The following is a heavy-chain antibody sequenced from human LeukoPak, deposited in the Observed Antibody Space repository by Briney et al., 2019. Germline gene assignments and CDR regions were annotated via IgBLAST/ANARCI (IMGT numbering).Heavy chain of an antibody. CDR1: GFTFSNYW. D-gene: IGHD2-21*01. CDR3: ASSNLGAIRRLGSTYYFDY. Sequence: GFLRLSCVASGFTFSNYWMQWVRQAPGKGLVWVSRISSDGSSTNYADSVRGRFTISRDNAKNTMYLQMSSLRAEDTAVYYCASSNLGAIRRLGSTYYFDYWGPGTLVTVSS. V-gene: IGHV3-74*01. J-gene: IGHJ4*02. CDR2: ISSDGSST.